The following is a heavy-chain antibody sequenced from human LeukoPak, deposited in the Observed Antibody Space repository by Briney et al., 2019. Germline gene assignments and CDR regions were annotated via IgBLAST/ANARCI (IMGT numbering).Heavy chain of an antibody. CDR3: AKVFRRYTVVKDYFDY. CDR2: ISSSGSTI. V-gene: IGHV3-11*04. J-gene: IGHJ4*02. D-gene: IGHD4-23*01. Sequence: GGSLRLSCAASGFTFSDYYMSWIRQAPGKGLEWVSYISSSGSTIYYADSVKGRFTISRDNAKNSLYLQMNSLRAEDTAVYYCAKVFRRYTVVKDYFDYWGQGTLVTVSS. CDR1: GFTFSDYY.